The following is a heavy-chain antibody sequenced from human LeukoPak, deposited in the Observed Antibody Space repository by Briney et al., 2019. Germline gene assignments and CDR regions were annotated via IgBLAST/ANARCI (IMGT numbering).Heavy chain of an antibody. CDR2: ISYDGSNK. Sequence: GRSLRLPCAASGFTFSSYAMHWVRQAPGKGLEWVAVISYDGSNKYYADSVKGRFTISRDNSKNTLYLQMNSLRAEDTAVYYCAREGGYYYGSGKEVSYYYYGMDVWGQGTTVTVSS. CDR1: GFTFSSYA. D-gene: IGHD3-10*01. CDR3: AREGGYYYGSGKEVSYYYYGMDV. J-gene: IGHJ6*02. V-gene: IGHV3-30-3*01.